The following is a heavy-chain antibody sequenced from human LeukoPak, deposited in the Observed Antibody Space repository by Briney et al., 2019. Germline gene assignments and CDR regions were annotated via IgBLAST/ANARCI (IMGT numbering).Heavy chain of an antibody. CDR2: ISGSGDST. Sequence: GGSLRLSCAASGFTFSSYGMHWVRQAPGKGLDWFSAISGSGDSTYYADSVKGRFTISRDSFKSTMYLQMTSLTAEDTAVYYCAKGSGTSRPYYLDYWGRGTLVTVSS. CDR3: AKGSGTSRPYYLDY. D-gene: IGHD6-25*01. J-gene: IGHJ4*02. CDR1: GFTFSSYG. V-gene: IGHV3-23*01.